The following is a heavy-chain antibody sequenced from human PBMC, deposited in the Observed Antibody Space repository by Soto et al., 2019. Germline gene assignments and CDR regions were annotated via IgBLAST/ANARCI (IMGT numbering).Heavy chain of an antibody. CDR3: ARHYSNASYFQH. D-gene: IGHD6-13*01. J-gene: IGHJ1*01. CDR2: FYYSGSS. V-gene: IGHV4-39*01. Sequence: LQPLSLTCTVSGGYIIGSNYFRAWIRQPPGKGLEWIGSFYYSGSSYYNPSLKSRATISVDTSKSQFSLKLTSVTAADAALYYCARHYSNASYFQHWGQGTLVTVSS. CDR1: GGYIIGSNYF.